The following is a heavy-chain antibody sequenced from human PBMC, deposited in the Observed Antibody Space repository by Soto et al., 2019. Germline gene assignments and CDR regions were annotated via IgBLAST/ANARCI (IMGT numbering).Heavy chain of an antibody. CDR3: ARHRYDSSGYCHFDY. Sequence: SETLSLTCTVSGGSISGSSYYWGWIRQPPGKGLEWIGSIYYSGSTYYNPSLKSRVTISVDTSKNQFSLKLSSVTAADTAVYYRARHRYDSSGYCHFDYWGQGTLVTVSS. CDR1: GGSISGSSYY. V-gene: IGHV4-39*01. CDR2: IYYSGST. J-gene: IGHJ4*02. D-gene: IGHD3-22*01.